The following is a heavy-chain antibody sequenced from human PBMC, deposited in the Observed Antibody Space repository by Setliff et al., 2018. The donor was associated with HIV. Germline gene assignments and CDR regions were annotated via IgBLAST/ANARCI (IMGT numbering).Heavy chain of an antibody. CDR2: IYYNGSP. CDR3: ARHCGYSPGQICYYYLGI. CDR1: GASIGSSHYY. D-gene: IGHD5-18*01. Sequence: PSETLSLTCSVSGASIGSSHYYWGWIRQPPGKGLEWVASIYYNGSPFYNPSLKSRVTISVDTSKNQFSLNLSSVTAADTAVYYCARHCGYSPGQICYYYLGIWGKGTTVTVSS. J-gene: IGHJ6*03. V-gene: IGHV4-39*01.